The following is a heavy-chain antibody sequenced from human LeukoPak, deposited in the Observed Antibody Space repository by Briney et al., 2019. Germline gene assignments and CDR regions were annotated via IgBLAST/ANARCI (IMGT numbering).Heavy chain of an antibody. J-gene: IGHJ4*02. V-gene: IGHV3-7*01. D-gene: IGHD3-22*01. Sequence: GGSLRLSREASGFTFSNYWMSLVRQAPGKGLEWEANINQDGSEKYFVDSVKGRFSISRDNAKSSLYLQMNTLRADDTAVYYCARDRALYDSRRGYYYTEDDYWGQGTLVTVSS. CDR2: INQDGSEK. CDR1: GFTFSNYW. CDR3: ARDRALYDSRRGYYYTEDDY.